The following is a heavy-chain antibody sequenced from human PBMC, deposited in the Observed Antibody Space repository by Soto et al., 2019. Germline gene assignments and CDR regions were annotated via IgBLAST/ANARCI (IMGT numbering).Heavy chain of an antibody. CDR3: ASQTLSVRATYFDY. CDR2: IYHSGST. Sequence: PSETLSLTCAVSGGSISSSNWWSWVRQPPGKGLEWIGEIYHSGSTNYNPSLKSRVTISVDRSKNQFSLKLSSVTAADTAVYYCASQTLSVRATYFDYWGQGTLVTVSS. D-gene: IGHD3-10*01. CDR1: GGSISSSNW. J-gene: IGHJ4*02. V-gene: IGHV4-4*02.